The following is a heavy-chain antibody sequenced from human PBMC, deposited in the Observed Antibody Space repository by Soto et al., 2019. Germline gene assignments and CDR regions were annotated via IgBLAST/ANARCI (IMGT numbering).Heavy chain of an antibody. CDR1: GGSFSGYY. Sequence: SETLSLTCAVYGGSFSGYYWSWIRQPPGKGLEWIGEINHSGSTNYNPSLKSRVTISVDTSKNQFSLKLSSVTAADTAVYYCERRPYCSSTSCYLGYWGQGTLVTVSS. CDR2: INHSGST. V-gene: IGHV4-34*01. D-gene: IGHD2-2*01. CDR3: ERRPYCSSTSCYLGY. J-gene: IGHJ4*02.